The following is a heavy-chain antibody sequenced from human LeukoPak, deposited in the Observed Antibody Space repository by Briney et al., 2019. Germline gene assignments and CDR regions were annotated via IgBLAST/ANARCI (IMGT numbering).Heavy chain of an antibody. V-gene: IGHV1-69*13. CDR1: GGTFSSYA. J-gene: IGHJ4*02. Sequence: ASVKVSCKASGGTFSSYAISWVRQAPGQGLEWMGGIIPIFGTANYAQKFQGRVTITADESTSTAYMELSSLRSEDTAVYCCALNLYDYVWGSYRSHGDYWGQGTLVTVSS. CDR3: ALNLYDYVWGSYRSHGDY. D-gene: IGHD3-16*02. CDR2: IIPIFGTA.